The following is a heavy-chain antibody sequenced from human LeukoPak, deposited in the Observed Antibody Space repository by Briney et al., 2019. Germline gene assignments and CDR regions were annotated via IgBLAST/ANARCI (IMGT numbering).Heavy chain of an antibody. Sequence: ASVKVSCEASGYTFTSYGISWVRQAPGQGLEWMGWISAYNGNTNYAQKLQGRVTMTTDTSTSTAYMELSSLRSEDTAVYYCAGGFAARNIAAITNFDYWGQGTLVTVSS. CDR1: GYTFTSYG. J-gene: IGHJ4*02. V-gene: IGHV1-18*01. CDR3: AGGFAARNIAAITNFDY. CDR2: ISAYNGNT. D-gene: IGHD6-25*01.